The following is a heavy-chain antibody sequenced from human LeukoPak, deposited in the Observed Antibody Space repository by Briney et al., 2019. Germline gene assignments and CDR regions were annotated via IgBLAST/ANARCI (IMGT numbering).Heavy chain of an antibody. CDR2: INPNSGGT. CDR1: GYTFTGYY. CDR3: ATALYCSSTSCFHDY. Sequence: ASVKVSCKASGYTFTGYYMHWVRQAPGQGLEWMGWINPNSGGTNYAQKFQGRVTMTEDTSTDTAYMELSSLRSEDTAVYYCATALYCSSTSCFHDYWGQGTLVTVSS. J-gene: IGHJ4*02. V-gene: IGHV1-2*02. D-gene: IGHD2-2*01.